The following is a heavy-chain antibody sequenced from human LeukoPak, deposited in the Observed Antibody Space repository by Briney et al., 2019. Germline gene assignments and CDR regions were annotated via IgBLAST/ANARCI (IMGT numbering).Heavy chain of an antibody. CDR1: GGSISSGGYY. D-gene: IGHD4-11*01. V-gene: IGHV4-31*03. Sequence: PSETLSLTCTVSGGSISSGGYYWSWIRQHPGKGLEWIGYIYYSGSTYYNPSLKSRVTISVDTSKNQFSLKLSSVTAADTAVYYCARGRRYSNYVWSALGFDYWGQGTLVTVSS. J-gene: IGHJ4*02. CDR2: IYYSGST. CDR3: ARGRRYSNYVWSALGFDY.